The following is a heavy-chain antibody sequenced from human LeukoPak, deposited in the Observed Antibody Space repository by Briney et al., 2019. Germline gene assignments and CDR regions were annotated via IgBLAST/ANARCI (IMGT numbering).Heavy chain of an antibody. V-gene: IGHV1-8*01. CDR1: GYTFTSYD. CDR2: MNPNSGNT. CDR3: ARALRRNGYYFDY. J-gene: IGHJ4*02. Sequence: ASVKVSCKASGYTFTSYDINWVRQATGQGLEWMGWMNPNSGNTGYAQKFQGRVTMTRNTSISTAYMELSSLRSEDTAVYYCARALRRNGYYFDYWGQGTLVTVSS. D-gene: IGHD1-14*01.